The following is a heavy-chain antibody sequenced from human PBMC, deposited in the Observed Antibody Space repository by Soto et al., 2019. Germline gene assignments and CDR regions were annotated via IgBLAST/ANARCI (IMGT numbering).Heavy chain of an antibody. D-gene: IGHD3-9*01. Sequence: QVQLQQWGAGRLKPSETLSLTCAVYGGSFSGYYWSWIRQPPGKGLEWIGEINHSGSTNYNPSLTSRVTISVDTSKNQFSLKLSSVTDAYTAVYYCARGIRYFDWLPVLQHWGQGTLVTVSS. CDR3: ARGIRYFDWLPVLQH. V-gene: IGHV4-34*01. CDR1: GGSFSGYY. J-gene: IGHJ1*01. CDR2: INHSGST.